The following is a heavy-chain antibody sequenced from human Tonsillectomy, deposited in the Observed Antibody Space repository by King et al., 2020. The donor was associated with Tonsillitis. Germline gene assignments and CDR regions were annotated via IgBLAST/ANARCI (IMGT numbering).Heavy chain of an antibody. CDR1: GFPFSNYI. CDR3: ARDNTRYGDYVNAFDV. D-gene: IGHD5-12*01. V-gene: IGHV3-21*01. CDR2: IDSSSSYI. Sequence: VQLVESGGGLVKPGGSLRLSCAASGFPFSNYIMNWVRRAPGQGLEWVASIDSSSSYIYYAGSVKGRFTISRDDAKNSLYLILNSLRVEDTAVYYCARDNTRYGDYVNAFDVWGQGTGVTVSS. J-gene: IGHJ3*01.